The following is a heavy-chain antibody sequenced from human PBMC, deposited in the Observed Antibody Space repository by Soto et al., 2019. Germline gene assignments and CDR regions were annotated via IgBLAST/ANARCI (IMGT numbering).Heavy chain of an antibody. CDR2: ITWNSVSI. CDR1: GFTFDNYA. J-gene: IGHJ6*02. Sequence: GGSLRLSCAASGFTFDNYAMHWVRQAPGKGLEWVSGITWNSVSIGYADSVKGRFTISRDNAKNSLYLQMNSLRAEDTALYYCAKDTVTTHYDYGMDVWGQGTTVTVSS. CDR3: AKDTVTTHYDYGMDV. V-gene: IGHV3-9*01. D-gene: IGHD4-17*01.